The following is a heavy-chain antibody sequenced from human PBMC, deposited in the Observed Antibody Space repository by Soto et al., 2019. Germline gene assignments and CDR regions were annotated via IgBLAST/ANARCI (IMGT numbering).Heavy chain of an antibody. CDR2: IYYSGST. J-gene: IGHJ4*02. CDR1: GGSISSSSYY. Sequence: SETLSLTCTVSGGSISSSSYYWGWIRQPPGKGLEWIGSIYYSGSTYYNPSLKSRVTISVDTSKNQFSLNLSSVTAADTAVYYCARDQNGSGNYYTRYFDYWGQGTLVSVSS. CDR3: ARDQNGSGNYYTRYFDY. V-gene: IGHV4-39*07. D-gene: IGHD3-10*01.